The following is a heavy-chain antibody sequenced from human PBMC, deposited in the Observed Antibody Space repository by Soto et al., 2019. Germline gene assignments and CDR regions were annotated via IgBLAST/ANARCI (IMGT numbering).Heavy chain of an antibody. CDR1: GGSISSGGYY. D-gene: IGHD1-7*01. CDR2: IYYSGST. V-gene: IGHV4-31*03. CDR3: ARDGITGTTWRAHFDY. J-gene: IGHJ4*02. Sequence: SETLSLTCTVSGGSISSGGYYWSWIRQHPGKGLEWIGYIYYSGSTYYNPSLKSRVTISVDTSKNQFSLKLSSVTAADTAVYYCARDGITGTTWRAHFDYWGQGTLVTVSS.